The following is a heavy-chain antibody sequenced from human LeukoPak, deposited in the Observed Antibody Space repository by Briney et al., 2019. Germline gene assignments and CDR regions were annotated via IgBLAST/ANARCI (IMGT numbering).Heavy chain of an antibody. Sequence: PGGSLRLSCAASGLTFSSYEMNWVRQAPGKGLEWVSYISSSGSTKYYAASVKGRFTIPRDNAKNSLYLQMNSLRAEDTAVYYCARCPGDSSGYYMDVWGKGTTVTVSS. CDR2: ISSSGSTK. D-gene: IGHD3-22*01. J-gene: IGHJ6*03. CDR3: ARCPGDSSGYYMDV. CDR1: GLTFSSYE. V-gene: IGHV3-48*03.